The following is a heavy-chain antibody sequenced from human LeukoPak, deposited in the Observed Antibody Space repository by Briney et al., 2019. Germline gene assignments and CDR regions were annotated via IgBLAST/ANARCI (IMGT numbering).Heavy chain of an antibody. J-gene: IGHJ6*03. CDR1: GGSISSSSYY. V-gene: IGHV4-39*01. Sequence: ASETLSLTCTVSGGSISSSSYYWGWIRQPPGKGLEWIGSIYYSGSTYYNPSLKSRVTISVDTSKNQFSLKLSSVTAADTAVYYCARLPGDDYGELVPAENYYYYYYMDVWGKGTTVTVSS. CDR2: IYYSGST. CDR3: ARLPGDDYGELVPAENYYYYYYMDV. D-gene: IGHD4-17*01.